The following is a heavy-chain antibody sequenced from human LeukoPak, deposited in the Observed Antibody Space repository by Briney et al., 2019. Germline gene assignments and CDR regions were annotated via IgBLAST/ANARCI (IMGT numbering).Heavy chain of an antibody. D-gene: IGHD1-26*01. CDR2: IIPIFGTA. V-gene: IGHV1-69*05. J-gene: IGHJ6*03. CDR1: GGTFSSYA. CDR3: AAALGPYYYSMDV. Sequence: SVKVPCKASGGTFSSYAISWVRQAPGQGLEWMGGIIPIFGTANYAQKFQGRVTITTDESTSTAYMELSSLRSEDTAGYYCAAALGPYYYSMDVWGKGTTVTVSS.